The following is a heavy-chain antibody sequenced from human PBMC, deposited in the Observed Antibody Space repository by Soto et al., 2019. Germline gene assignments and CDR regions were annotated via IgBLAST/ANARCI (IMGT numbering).Heavy chain of an antibody. D-gene: IGHD5-18*01. CDR3: ARGSPEGYSYGYLGY. Sequence: QVQLQESGPGLVKPSQTLSLTCTVSGGSISSGGYYWSWIRQHPGKGLEWIGYIYYSGSTYYNPSLKCRVTISVDTSKNQFSLKLSSVTAADTAVYYCARGSPEGYSYGYLGYWGQGTLVTVSS. J-gene: IGHJ4*02. CDR2: IYYSGST. V-gene: IGHV4-31*03. CDR1: GGSISSGGYY.